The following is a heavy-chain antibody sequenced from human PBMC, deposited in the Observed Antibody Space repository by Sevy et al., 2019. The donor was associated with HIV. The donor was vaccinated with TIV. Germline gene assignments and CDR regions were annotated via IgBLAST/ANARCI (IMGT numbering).Heavy chain of an antibody. J-gene: IGHJ2*01. CDR2: IDHSGGT. D-gene: IGHD3-16*01. CDR3: VRGGEGVMPSPLLGLGPWTTYWYFDL. V-gene: IGHV4-34*01. CDR1: IGSFSGYH. Sequence: SETLSLTCAVYIGSFSGYHWAWIRQSPGKELEWIGQIDHSGGTNYNPSLKSRVTISVDTSKNQFSLKLRSVTAADTAVYYCVRGGEGVMPSPLLGLGPWTTYWYFDLWGRGTLVTVSS.